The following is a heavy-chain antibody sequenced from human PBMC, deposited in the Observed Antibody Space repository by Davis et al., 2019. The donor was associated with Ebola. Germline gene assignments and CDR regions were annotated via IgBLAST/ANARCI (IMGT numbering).Heavy chain of an antibody. V-gene: IGHV3-74*01. J-gene: IGHJ4*02. D-gene: IGHD3-3*01. Sequence: PGGSLRLSCAASGFTFSSHWIHWVRQAPGKGLVWVSCIHNDGSITWYADSVKGRFTISRDNSKNTLYLQMNSLRAEDTAVYYCAEVTTYYDFWSGYFPDYWGQGTLVTVSS. CDR1: GFTFSSHW. CDR2: IHNDGSIT. CDR3: AEVTTYYDFWSGYFPDY.